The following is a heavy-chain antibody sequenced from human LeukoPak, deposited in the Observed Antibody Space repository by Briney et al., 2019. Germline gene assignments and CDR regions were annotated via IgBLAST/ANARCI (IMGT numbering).Heavy chain of an antibody. CDR1: GGTFSSYT. D-gene: IGHD3-22*01. V-gene: IGHV1-69*02. CDR2: IIPIVGIA. J-gene: IGHJ5*02. Sequence: SVTVTCKASGGTFSSYTISWVRQAPGQGLEWMGRIIPIVGIANYAQKFQGRVTITADKSTSTAYMELSSLRSEETAVYYCARVGYDSSGYSNRNNWFDPWGQGTLVTVSS. CDR3: ARVGYDSSGYSNRNNWFDP.